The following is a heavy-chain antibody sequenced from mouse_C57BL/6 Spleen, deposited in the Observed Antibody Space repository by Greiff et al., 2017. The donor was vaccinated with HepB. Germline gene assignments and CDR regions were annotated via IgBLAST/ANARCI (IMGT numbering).Heavy chain of an antibody. CDR1: GYAFSSYW. CDR2: IYPGDGDT. CDR3: AREGLRRAMDY. V-gene: IGHV1-80*01. Sequence: QVQLKESGAELVKPGASVKISCKASGYAFSSYWMNWVKQRPGKGLEWIGQIYPGDGDTNYNGKFKGKATLTADKSSSTAYMQLSSLTSEDSAVYFCAREGLRRAMDYWGQGTSVTVSS. J-gene: IGHJ4*01. D-gene: IGHD2-4*01.